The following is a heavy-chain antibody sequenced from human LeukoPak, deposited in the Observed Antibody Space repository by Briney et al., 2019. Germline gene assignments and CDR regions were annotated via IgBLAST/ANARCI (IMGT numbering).Heavy chain of an antibody. J-gene: IGHJ3*02. D-gene: IGHD2-15*01. CDR2: IYYSGST. CDR3: ARGDPTTLGAFDI. Sequence: SETLSLTCTVSGGSISTYYWSWIRQPPGKGLEWIGYIYYSGSTNYNPSLKSRVTISVDTSKNQFSLKLSSVTAADTAVYYCARGDPTTLGAFDIWGQGTMVTVSS. CDR1: GGSISTYY. V-gene: IGHV4-59*01.